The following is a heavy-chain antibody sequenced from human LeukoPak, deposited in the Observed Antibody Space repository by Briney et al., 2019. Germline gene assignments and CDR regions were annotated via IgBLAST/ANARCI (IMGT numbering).Heavy chain of an antibody. CDR2: ISGSGGST. D-gene: IGHD5-12*01. CDR1: GFTFSSYA. J-gene: IGHJ4*02. Sequence: GGSLRLSCAASGFTFSSYAMSWVRQAPGKGLEWVSAISGSGGSTYYADSVKGRFTISRDNSRNTLYLQMNSLRAEDTAVYYCAVRSGYDCFDYWGQGTLVTVSS. V-gene: IGHV3-23*01. CDR3: AVRSGYDCFDY.